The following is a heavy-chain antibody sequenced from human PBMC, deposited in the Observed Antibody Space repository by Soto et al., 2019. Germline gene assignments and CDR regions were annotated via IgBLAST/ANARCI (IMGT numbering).Heavy chain of an antibody. CDR2: IIPIFGTA. CDR3: ARDTGSGYYYY. J-gene: IGHJ4*02. V-gene: IGHV1-69*13. Sequence: SVKVSCKASGGPFSSYAISWVRQAPRQGLEWMGGIIPIFGTANYAQKFQGRVTITADESTSTAYMELSSLRSEDTAVYYCARDTGSGYYYYWGQGTLVTVSS. CDR1: GGPFSSYA. D-gene: IGHD3-22*01.